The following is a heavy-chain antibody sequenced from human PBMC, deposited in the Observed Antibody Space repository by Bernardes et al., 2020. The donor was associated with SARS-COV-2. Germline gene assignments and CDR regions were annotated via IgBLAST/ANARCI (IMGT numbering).Heavy chain of an antibody. Sequence: GGSLRLSCAASGFPFSIHAMRWVRQAQEKGLEWGAAISCSGGSTYYADSVKGRFTIPRDNSKHTLYLQMNSLRAEDTAVYYCASPRGYYGDYGFDYWGQGTLVTVSS. V-gene: IGHV3-23*01. CDR3: ASPRGYYGDYGFDY. CDR2: ISCSGGST. CDR1: GFPFSIHA. D-gene: IGHD4-17*01. J-gene: IGHJ4*02.